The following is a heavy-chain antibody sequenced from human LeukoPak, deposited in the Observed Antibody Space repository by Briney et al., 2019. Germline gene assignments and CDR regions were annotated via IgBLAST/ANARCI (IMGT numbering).Heavy chain of an antibody. CDR3: ATEPHYDFWSGYYLSYYYYGMDV. CDR1: GYTFTGYY. Sequence: ASVKVSCKASGYTFTGYYMHWVRQAPGQGLEWMGRINPNSGGTNYAQKFQGRVTMTRDTSISTAYMELSRLRSDDTAGYYCATEPHYDFWSGYYLSYYYYGMDVWGQGTTVTVSS. CDR2: INPNSGGT. D-gene: IGHD3-3*01. J-gene: IGHJ6*02. V-gene: IGHV1-2*06.